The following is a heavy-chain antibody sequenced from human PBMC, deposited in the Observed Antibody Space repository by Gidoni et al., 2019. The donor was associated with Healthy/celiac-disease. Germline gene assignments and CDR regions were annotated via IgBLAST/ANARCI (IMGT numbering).Heavy chain of an antibody. D-gene: IGHD6-13*01. CDR2: IYYSGST. J-gene: IGHJ4*02. Sequence: QVQLQESGPGLVKPSQTLSLTCTVPGGPLTRGGYSWSWIRQHPGKGLEWIGYIYYSGSTYYNPSLKSRVTISVDTSKNQFSLKLSSVTAADTAVYYCARGTRKQLVLYYFDYWGQGTLVTVSS. V-gene: IGHV4-31*03. CDR3: ARGTRKQLVLYYFDY. CDR1: GGPLTRGGYS.